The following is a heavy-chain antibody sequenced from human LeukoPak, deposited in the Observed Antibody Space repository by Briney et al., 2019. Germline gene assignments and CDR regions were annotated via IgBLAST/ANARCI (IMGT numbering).Heavy chain of an antibody. CDR1: GFTFSSHG. CDR3: PKDGLAYSSSRYYFDY. CDR2: ISHDGSNQ. J-gene: IGHJ4*02. D-gene: IGHD2-2*01. Sequence: GGSLRLSCAVSGFTFSSHGMHWVRQAPGKGLEWVAIISHDGSNQYYADSVKGRFTIYRDNSKNTLWLQMNSLRLEDTAVYYCPKDGLAYSSSRYYFDYWGQGTLVTVSS. V-gene: IGHV3-30*18.